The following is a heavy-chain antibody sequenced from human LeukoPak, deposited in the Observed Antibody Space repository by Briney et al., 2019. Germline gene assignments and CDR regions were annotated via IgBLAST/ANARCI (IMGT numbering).Heavy chain of an antibody. J-gene: IGHJ4*02. V-gene: IGHV3-21*01. CDR2: ISSSSSYI. CDR1: GFTFSSYS. D-gene: IGHD3-10*01. Sequence: GGSLRLSCAASGFTFSSYSMNWVRQAPGKGLEWVSSISSSSSYIYYADSVKGRFTISRDNAKNSLYLQMNSLRAEGTAVYYCARGVFLRTQLDYWGQGTLVTVSS. CDR3: ARGVFLRTQLDY.